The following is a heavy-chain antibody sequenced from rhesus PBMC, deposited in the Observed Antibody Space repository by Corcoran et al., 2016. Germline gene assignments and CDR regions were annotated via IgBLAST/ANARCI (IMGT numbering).Heavy chain of an antibody. V-gene: IGHV1-111*01. D-gene: IGHD4-29*01. CDR1: GYTLTDHY. CDR2: FDPENGEA. J-gene: IGHJ4*01. CDR3: ARDSSDY. Sequence: EVQLVQSGAEVKTPGASVKISCKASGYTLTDHYLIWVGRGPGKGREGMGRFDPENGEADSAQKCQDSVTITSDMSTDTAYMARSSLRSEDTAVYYCARDSSDYWGQGVLVTVSS.